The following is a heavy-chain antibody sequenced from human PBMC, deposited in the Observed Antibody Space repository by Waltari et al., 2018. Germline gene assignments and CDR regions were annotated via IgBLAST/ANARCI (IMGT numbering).Heavy chain of an antibody. Sequence: TXSGGSITTYYWTWIRQPPGRGLEWIGYMFYNGSPNYNPSLKSRVTISIDTSKNQVSLNLSSVTAADTAIYYCARDTIAVGYFDLWGQGTLVTVSS. CDR3: ARDTIAVGYFDL. CDR1: GGSITTYY. J-gene: IGHJ4*02. CDR2: MFYNGSP. V-gene: IGHV4-59*01. D-gene: IGHD6-19*01.